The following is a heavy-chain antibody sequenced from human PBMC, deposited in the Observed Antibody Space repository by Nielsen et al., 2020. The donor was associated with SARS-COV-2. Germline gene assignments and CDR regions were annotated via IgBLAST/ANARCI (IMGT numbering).Heavy chain of an antibody. CDR1: GYTFTSYA. CDR3: ARGKLTATVFNYYYGMDV. D-gene: IGHD5-18*01. CDR2: MNPNSGNT. Sequence: ASVKVSCKASGYTFTSYAMSWVRQATGQGLEWMGWMNPNSGNTGYAQKFQGRVTMTRNTSISTAYMELSSLRSEDTAVYYCARGKLTATVFNYYYGMDVWGQGTTVTVSS. V-gene: IGHV1-8*01. J-gene: IGHJ6*02.